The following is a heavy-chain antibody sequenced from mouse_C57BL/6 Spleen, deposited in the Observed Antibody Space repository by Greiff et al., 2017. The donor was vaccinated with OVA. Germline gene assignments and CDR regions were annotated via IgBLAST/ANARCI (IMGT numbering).Heavy chain of an antibody. CDR2: IYPGSGST. D-gene: IGHD2-4*01. Sequence: VQLQQPGAELVKPGASVKMSCKASGYTFTSYWITWVKQRPGQGLEWIGDIYPGSGSTNYNEKFKSKDTLTVDTSSSTAYMQLSSLTSEDSAVYYCARRYYDYDDYAMDYWGQGTSVTVSS. V-gene: IGHV1-55*01. J-gene: IGHJ4*01. CDR3: ARRYYDYDDYAMDY. CDR1: GYTFTSYW.